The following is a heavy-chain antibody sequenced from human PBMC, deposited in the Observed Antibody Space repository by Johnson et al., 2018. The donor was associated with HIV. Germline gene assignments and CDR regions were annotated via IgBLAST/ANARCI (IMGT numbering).Heavy chain of an antibody. J-gene: IGHJ3*01. CDR3: AKIGQWRERLDAFDV. CDR1: GFTFDDYG. Sequence: MQLVESGGGVARPGGSLRLSCEASGFTFDDYGMTWVRQPPGKGLEWVSGINWNGGGIAYADSVKGRFTISRDNSKNTLYLQMSSLRPEDTAVYYCAKIGQWRERLDAFDVWGQGTMVTVSS. CDR2: INWNGGGI. V-gene: IGHV3-20*04. D-gene: IGHD6-19*01.